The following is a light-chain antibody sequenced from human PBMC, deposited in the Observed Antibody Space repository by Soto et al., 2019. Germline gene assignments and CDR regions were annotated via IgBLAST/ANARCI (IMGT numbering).Light chain of an antibody. CDR1: QSFVNMY. Sequence: IVLSQSPETLALSPGERVTFSYMASQSFVNMYLAWYQQKPGQAPRLLMYGASTRATGILARFSGSGSGTEFTLTISSLQSEDFAAYYCQQRSNWTPITFGQGTRLEIK. CDR2: GAS. J-gene: IGKJ5*01. V-gene: IGKV3-15*01. CDR3: QQRSNWTPIT.